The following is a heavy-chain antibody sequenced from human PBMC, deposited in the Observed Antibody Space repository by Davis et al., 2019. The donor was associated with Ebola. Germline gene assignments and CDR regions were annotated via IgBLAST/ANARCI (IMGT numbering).Heavy chain of an antibody. CDR2: IYYSGST. D-gene: IGHD1-1*01. V-gene: IGHV4-31*03. Sequence: SETLSLTCTVSGGSISSGGYYWSWIRQHPGKGLEWIGYIYYSGSTYYNPSLKSRVTISVDTSKNQFSLKLSSVTAADTAVYYCARLEELEPSAVYWGQGTLVTVSS. J-gene: IGHJ4*02. CDR3: ARLEELEPSAVY. CDR1: GGSISSGGYY.